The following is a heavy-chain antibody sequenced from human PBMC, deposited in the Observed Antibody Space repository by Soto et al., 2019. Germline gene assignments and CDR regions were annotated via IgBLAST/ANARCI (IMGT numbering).Heavy chain of an antibody. V-gene: IGHV1-69*13. Sequence: SVKVSCKASGGTFSSYAISWVRQAPGQGLEWMGGIIPIFGTANYAQKFQGRVTITADESTSTAYMELSSLRSEDTAVYYCARGHSSSWYAEIWFDPWGQGTLVTVSS. CDR3: ARGHSSSWYAEIWFDP. J-gene: IGHJ5*02. D-gene: IGHD6-13*01. CDR2: IIPIFGTA. CDR1: GGTFSSYA.